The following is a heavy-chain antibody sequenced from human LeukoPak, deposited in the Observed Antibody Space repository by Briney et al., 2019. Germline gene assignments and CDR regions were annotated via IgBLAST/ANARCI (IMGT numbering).Heavy chain of an antibody. J-gene: IGHJ5*02. CDR2: INPSGGST. V-gene: IGHV1-46*01. CDR3: ARDSSRGMEWLLEHLSWFDP. CDR1: GYTFTSYY. D-gene: IGHD3-3*01. Sequence: ASVKVSCKASGYTFTSYYMHWVRQAPGQGLEWMGIINPSGGSTSYAQKFQGRVTMTRDMSTSTVYMELSSLRSEDTAVYYCARDSSRGMEWLLEHLSWFDPWGQGTLVTVSS.